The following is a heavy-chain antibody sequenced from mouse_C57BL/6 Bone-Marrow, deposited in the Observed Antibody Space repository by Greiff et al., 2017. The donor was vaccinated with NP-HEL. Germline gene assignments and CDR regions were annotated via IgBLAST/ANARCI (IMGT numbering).Heavy chain of an antibody. D-gene: IGHD1-1*01. J-gene: IGHJ2*01. CDR2: IRLKSDNYAT. CDR1: GFTFSNYW. V-gene: IGHV6-3*01. Sequence: EVQLQESGGGLVQPGGSMKLSCVASGFTFSNYWMNWVRQSPEKGLEWVAQIRLKSDNYATHYAESVKGRFTISRDDSKSSVYLQMNNLRAEDTGSYYCTVSLLYFDYWGQGTTLTVSS. CDR3: TVSLLYFDY.